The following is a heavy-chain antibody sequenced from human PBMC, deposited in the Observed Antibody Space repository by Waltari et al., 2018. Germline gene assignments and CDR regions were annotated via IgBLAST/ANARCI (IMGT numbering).Heavy chain of an antibody. D-gene: IGHD3-3*01. V-gene: IGHV3-7*01. Sequence: EVQLVESGGGLVQPGGSLRLSCAASGFTFSSYWMSWVRRAPGKGLEWVANIKQDGSEKYYVDSVKGRFTISRDNAKNSLYLQMNSLRAEDTAVYYCASNDFWSGWEFDYWGQGTLVTVSS. CDR1: GFTFSSYW. CDR3: ASNDFWSGWEFDY. J-gene: IGHJ4*02. CDR2: IKQDGSEK.